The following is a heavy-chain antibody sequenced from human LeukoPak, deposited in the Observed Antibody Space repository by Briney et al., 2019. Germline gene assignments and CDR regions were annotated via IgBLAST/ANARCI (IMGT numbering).Heavy chain of an antibody. V-gene: IGHV7-4-1*02. J-gene: IGHJ4*02. CDR1: GYTFTSYA. CDR2: INTNTGNS. D-gene: IGHD3-9*01. CDR3: AREMYYDILTGYYRIPFDC. Sequence: ASVKVSCKASGYTFTSYAMNWVRQAPGQGLEWMGWINTNTGNSTYAQGFTGRFVFSLDTSVSTAYLQISSLKAEDTAVYYCAREMYYDILTGYYRIPFDCWGQGTLVTVSS.